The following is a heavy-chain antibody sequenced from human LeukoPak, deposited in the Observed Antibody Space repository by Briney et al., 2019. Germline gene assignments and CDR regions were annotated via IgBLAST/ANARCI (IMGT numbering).Heavy chain of an antibody. CDR3: ARDTRDGYKPVSGAFDI. V-gene: IGHV1-69*06. J-gene: IGHJ3*02. Sequence: ASVKVSCKASGGTFSSYAISWVRQAPGQGLEWMGGIIPIFGTANYAQKFQGRVTITADKSTSTAYMELSSLRSEDTAVYYCARDTRDGYKPVSGAFDIWGQGTMVTVSS. CDR1: GGTFSSYA. D-gene: IGHD5-24*01. CDR2: IIPIFGTA.